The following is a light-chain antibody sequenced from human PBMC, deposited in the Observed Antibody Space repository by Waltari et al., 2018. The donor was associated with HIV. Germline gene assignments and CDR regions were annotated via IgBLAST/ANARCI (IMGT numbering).Light chain of an antibody. Sequence: DIRMTQSPSPLSASPGDRVTITCRTSQFLSKSLNWNRQKPGRAPPLLIASATSLQRGVSSRVSGSGSASGTEFTLTINNFQPEDFATYYCQQSFMIPLTFGPGTKVDIK. J-gene: IGKJ3*01. CDR2: SAT. CDR3: QQSFMIPLT. CDR1: QFLSKS. V-gene: IGKV1-39*01.